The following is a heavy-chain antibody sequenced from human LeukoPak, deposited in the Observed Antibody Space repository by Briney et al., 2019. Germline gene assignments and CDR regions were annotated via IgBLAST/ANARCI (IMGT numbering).Heavy chain of an antibody. CDR3: ARVISGELPTNNWFDP. Sequence: PSETLSLTCTVSGGSISSYYWSWIRQPAGKGLEWSGRIYTSGSTNYHPSLKSRVTMSVDTSKNQSSQTLSSVTAADTAVYYCARVISGELPTNNWFDPWGQGTLVTVSS. V-gene: IGHV4-4*07. J-gene: IGHJ5*02. D-gene: IGHD1-26*01. CDR2: IYTSGST. CDR1: GGSISSYY.